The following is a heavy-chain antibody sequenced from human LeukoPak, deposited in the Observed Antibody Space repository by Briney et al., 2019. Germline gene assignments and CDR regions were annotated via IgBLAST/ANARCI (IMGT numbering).Heavy chain of an antibody. Sequence: GGSLRFSCAASGFTFSSYGMHWIRQAPGKGLEWVAFIRNDGSIIYNADSVKGRFTISRDNSKNTLYLQMNSLRADDTAVYYCAKDTPLCYFDYWGQGTLVTVSS. CDR1: GFTFSSYG. CDR3: AKDTPLCYFDY. J-gene: IGHJ4*02. D-gene: IGHD3-16*01. CDR2: IRNDGSII. V-gene: IGHV3-30*02.